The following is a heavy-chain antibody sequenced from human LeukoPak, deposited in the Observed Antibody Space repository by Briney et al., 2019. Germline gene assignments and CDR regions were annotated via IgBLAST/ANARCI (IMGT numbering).Heavy chain of an antibody. CDR2: ISGGST. D-gene: IGHD2-21*01. CDR3: AKFLPTHIVVANYYFDY. J-gene: IGHJ4*02. Sequence: GGSLRLSCAASGFTVSSNEMSWVRQAPGKGLEWVSSISGGSTYYADSRKGRFTISRDNSKNTLYLQMNSLRAEDTAVYYCAKFLPTHIVVANYYFDYWGQGTLVTVSS. CDR1: GFTVSSNE. V-gene: IGHV3-38-3*01.